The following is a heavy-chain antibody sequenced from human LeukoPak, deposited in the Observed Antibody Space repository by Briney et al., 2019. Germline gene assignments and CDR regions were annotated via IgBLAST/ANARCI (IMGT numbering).Heavy chain of an antibody. J-gene: IGHJ4*02. CDR3: ARDPGLSYDFLSWLSGPRYFGF. CDR1: GFTFSSYW. CDR2: IKQDGSEK. Sequence: GGSLRLSCAASGFTFSSYWMSWVRQAPGKGLEWVANIKQDGSEKYYVDSVKGRFTISRDNAKNSLYLQMNSLRAEDTAVYYCARDPGLSYDFLSWLSGPRYFGFLGQGTLVTVSS. V-gene: IGHV3-7*01. D-gene: IGHD3-3*01.